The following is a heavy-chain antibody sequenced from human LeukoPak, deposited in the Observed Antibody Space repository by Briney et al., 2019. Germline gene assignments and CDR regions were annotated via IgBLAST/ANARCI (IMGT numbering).Heavy chain of an antibody. V-gene: IGHV3-30*04. CDR2: ISYDGSNK. J-gene: IGHJ4*02. D-gene: IGHD4-17*01. CDR1: GFTFSSYA. CDR3: ARDQGVTTYFDY. Sequence: PGGSLRLSCAASGFTFSSYAMHWVRQAPGEGLEWVAVISYDGSNKYYADSVKGRFTISRDNSKNTLYLQMNSLRAEDTAVYYCARDQGVTTYFDYWGQGTLVTVSS.